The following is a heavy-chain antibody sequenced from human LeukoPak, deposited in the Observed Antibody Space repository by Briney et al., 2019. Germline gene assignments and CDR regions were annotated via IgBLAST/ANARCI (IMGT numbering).Heavy chain of an antibody. D-gene: IGHD3-10*01. CDR2: INPSGGST. Sequence: ASVKVSCKASGYTFTSYYMHWVRQAPGQGLEWMGIINPSGGSTSYAQKFQGRVTMTRDTSTSTVYMELSSLRSEDTAVYYCARHTMVRGVERAFDIWGHGQWSPSLQ. CDR3: ARHTMVRGVERAFDI. J-gene: IGHJ3*02. CDR1: GYTFTSYY. V-gene: IGHV1-46*01.